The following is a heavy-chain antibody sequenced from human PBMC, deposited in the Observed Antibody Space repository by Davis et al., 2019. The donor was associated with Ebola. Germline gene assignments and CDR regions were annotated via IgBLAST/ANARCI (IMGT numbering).Heavy chain of an antibody. V-gene: IGHV4-34*01. CDR1: GGSFSGYY. D-gene: IGHD3-10*01. Sequence: PSETLSLTCAVYGGSFSGYYWSWIRQPPGKGLEWIGEINHSGSTNYNPSLKSRVTISVDTSKNQFSLKLSSVTAADTAVYYCARRGGDFIYYYYGMDVWGQGTTVTVSS. CDR3: ARRGGDFIYYYYGMDV. CDR2: INHSGST. J-gene: IGHJ6*02.